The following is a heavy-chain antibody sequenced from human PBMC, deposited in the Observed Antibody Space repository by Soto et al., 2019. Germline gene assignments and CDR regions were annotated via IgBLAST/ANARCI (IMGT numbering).Heavy chain of an antibody. Sequence: QAQLQQSGAGLLKPSETLSLTCTVSGGSFTGYFYSWIRQPPGKGLEWIGEINDGGLTKYNPSLKSRVTMSADTAKKQFSLRLTSVTVADTAVYYCAPTPRLLVPWGQGSPVFVSS. CDR2: INDGGLT. V-gene: IGHV4-34*02. D-gene: IGHD2-8*02. CDR3: APTPRLLVP. CDR1: GGSFTGYF. J-gene: IGHJ5*02.